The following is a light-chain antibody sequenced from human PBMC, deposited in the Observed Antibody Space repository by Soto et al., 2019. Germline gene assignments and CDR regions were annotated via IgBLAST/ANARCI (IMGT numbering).Light chain of an antibody. V-gene: IGLV2-8*01. J-gene: IGLJ2*01. CDR3: SSYAGSNIVV. Sequence: QSALTQPPSASGSPGQSVTISCTGTSSDVGGYNFVSWYQQHPGKDPKLMIYEVSERPSGVPDRFSGSKSGNTASLTVSGLQAEDVADYYCSSYAGSNIVVFGGGTKLTVL. CDR1: SSDVGGYNF. CDR2: EVS.